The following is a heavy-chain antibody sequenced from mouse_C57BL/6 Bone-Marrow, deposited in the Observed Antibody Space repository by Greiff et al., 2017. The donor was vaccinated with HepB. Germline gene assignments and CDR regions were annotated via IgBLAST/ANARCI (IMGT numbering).Heavy chain of an antibody. V-gene: IGHV5-15*01. Sequence: EVQLQESGGGLVQPGGSLKLSCAASGFTFSDYGMAWVRQAPRKGPEWVAFISNLAYSIYYADTVTGRFTISRENAKNTLYLEMSSLRSEDTAMYYCARHDGNYYAMDYWGQGTSVTVSS. CDR1: GFTFSDYG. J-gene: IGHJ4*01. CDR3: ARHDGNYYAMDY. D-gene: IGHD2-1*01. CDR2: ISNLAYSI.